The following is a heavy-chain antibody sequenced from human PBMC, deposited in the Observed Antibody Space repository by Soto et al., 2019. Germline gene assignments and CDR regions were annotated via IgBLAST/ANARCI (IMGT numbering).Heavy chain of an antibody. CDR3: AKVRLTDYLRYAPHL. CDR2: ISPNGDST. D-gene: IGHD2-8*01. V-gene: IGHV3-23*01. CDR1: GFTFNNYA. J-gene: IGHJ3*01. Sequence: EVQLLESGGGLVQPGGSLRLACAASGFTFNNYAMNWVRQAPGRGLEWVSIISPNGDSTYYADSVKGRFTISRDNSQNTVFLQMNTLRAEDTAIYFCAKVRLTDYLRYAPHLWGQATLVTVSS.